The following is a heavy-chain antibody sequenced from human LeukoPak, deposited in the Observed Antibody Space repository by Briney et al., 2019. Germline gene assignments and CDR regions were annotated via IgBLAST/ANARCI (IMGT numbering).Heavy chain of an antibody. D-gene: IGHD2-21*02. V-gene: IGHV3-30*02. J-gene: IGHJ4*02. CDR2: IQHDGTSE. Sequence: GGSLRLSCAASGLTFRSYGIHWVRQAPGKGLEWVAFIQHDGTSEFYGASVKGRFIISRDNSKSTVSLLLSSLTSDDTAVYYCAKDRLPWAIPTYPSEFDLWGQGTLVTVSS. CDR3: AKDRLPWAIPTYPSEFDL. CDR1: GLTFRSYG.